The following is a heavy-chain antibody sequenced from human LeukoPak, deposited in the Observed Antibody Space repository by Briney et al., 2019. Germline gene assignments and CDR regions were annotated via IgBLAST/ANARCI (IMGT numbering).Heavy chain of an antibody. J-gene: IGHJ4*02. CDR2: IYYSGST. D-gene: IGHD6-19*01. CDR1: GGSISSYY. V-gene: IGHV4-59*08. Sequence: PSETLSLTCTVSGGSISSYYWSWIRQPPGKGLEWIGYIYYSGSTNYNPSLKSRVTISVDTSKNQFSLKLSSVTAADTAVYYCARGPLKVVAGFRALDYWGQGTLVTVSS. CDR3: ARGPLKVVAGFRALDY.